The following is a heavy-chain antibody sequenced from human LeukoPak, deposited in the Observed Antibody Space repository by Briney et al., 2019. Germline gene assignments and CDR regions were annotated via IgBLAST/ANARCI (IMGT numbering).Heavy chain of an antibody. CDR1: GFTFSSYA. Sequence: GGSLRLSCAASGFTFSSYAMHWVRQAPGKGLEWVAVISYDGSNKYYADSVKGRFTISRDNSKNTLYLQMNSLRAEDTAVYYCARDPPPGAIFGVGRKANHRRNWFDPWGQGTLVTVSS. D-gene: IGHD3-3*01. V-gene: IGHV3-30-3*01. CDR3: ARDPPPGAIFGVGRKANHRRNWFDP. J-gene: IGHJ5*02. CDR2: ISYDGSNK.